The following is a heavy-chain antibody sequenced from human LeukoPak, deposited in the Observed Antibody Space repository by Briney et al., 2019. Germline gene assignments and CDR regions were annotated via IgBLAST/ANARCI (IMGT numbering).Heavy chain of an antibody. CDR3: TRDRVGSTEFDY. Sequence: GGSLRLSCTASGFTFGDYAMSWVRQAPGKGLEWVGFIRSKAYGGTTEYAASVKGRFTISRDDSKSIAYQQMNSLKTEDTAVYYCTRDRVGSTEFDYWGQGTLVTVSS. V-gene: IGHV3-49*04. CDR1: GFTFGDYA. CDR2: IRSKAYGGTT. J-gene: IGHJ4*02. D-gene: IGHD1-26*01.